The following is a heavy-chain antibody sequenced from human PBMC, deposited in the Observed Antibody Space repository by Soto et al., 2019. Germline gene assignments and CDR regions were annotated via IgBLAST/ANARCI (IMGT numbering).Heavy chain of an antibody. J-gene: IGHJ6*02. Sequence: GGSLRLSCAASGFTFSRYGLHWVRQAPGKGLEWMAVISYDGSNKHYADSVKGRFTISRDNSENTLYLQMNSLRAEDTAVYYCAKNVGSGYDEGVWNYYYYAMDVWGQGTTVTVSS. D-gene: IGHD5-12*01. CDR1: GFTFSRYG. V-gene: IGHV3-30*18. CDR2: ISYDGSNK. CDR3: AKNVGSGYDEGVWNYYYYAMDV.